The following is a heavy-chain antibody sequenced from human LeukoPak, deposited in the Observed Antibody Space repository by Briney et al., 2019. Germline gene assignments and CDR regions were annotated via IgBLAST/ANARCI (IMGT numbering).Heavy chain of an antibody. CDR3: AREGGYYGSGSYIPFFDY. Sequence: GASVKVSCKASGYTFTSYGISWVRQAPGQGLEWMGWISVSNGNTNYAQNLQGRVTMTTDTSTSTAYMELRSLRSDDTAVYYCAREGGYYGSGSYIPFFDYWGQGTLVTVSS. D-gene: IGHD3-10*01. CDR2: ISVSNGNT. J-gene: IGHJ4*02. V-gene: IGHV1-18*01. CDR1: GYTFTSYG.